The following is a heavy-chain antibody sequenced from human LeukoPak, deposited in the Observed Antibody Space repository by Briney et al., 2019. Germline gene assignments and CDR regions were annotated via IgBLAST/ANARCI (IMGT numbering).Heavy chain of an antibody. CDR1: GYTFINYF. Sequence: ASVKVSCKTSGYTFINYFIHWVRQAPGQGLEWMGVINPRSGSTTYAQKFQGRVTMTRGTSTSTVYMELSSLRSEDTAVYYCAREEGVTGAFDIWGQGTMVTVSS. D-gene: IGHD5-18*01. V-gene: IGHV1-46*01. CDR3: AREEGVTGAFDI. J-gene: IGHJ3*02. CDR2: INPRSGST.